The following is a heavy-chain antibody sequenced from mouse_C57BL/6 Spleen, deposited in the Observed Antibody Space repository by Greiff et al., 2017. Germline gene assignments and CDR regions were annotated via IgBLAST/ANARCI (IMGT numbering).Heavy chain of an antibody. J-gene: IGHJ1*03. V-gene: IGHV1-59*01. CDR2: IDPSDSYT. CDR3: ARGGITTVVALRYFDV. Sequence: QVQLQQPGAELVRPGTSVKLSCKASGYTFTSYWMHWVKQRPGQGLEWIGVIDPSDSYTNYNQKFKGKATLTVDTSSSTAYMQLSSLTSEDSAVYYWARGGITTVVALRYFDVWGTGTTVTVSS. D-gene: IGHD1-1*01. CDR1: GYTFTSYW.